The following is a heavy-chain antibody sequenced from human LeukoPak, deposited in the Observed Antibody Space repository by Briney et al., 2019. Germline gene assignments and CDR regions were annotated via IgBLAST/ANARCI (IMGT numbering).Heavy chain of an antibody. CDR3: ARHVGVTMIVVVYNWFDP. Sequence: SETLSLTCTVSGGSISSSSYYWGWIRQPPGKGLEWIGSIYYSGSTYYNPSLKSRVTISVDTSKNQFSLKLSSVTAADTAVYYCARHVGVTMIVVVYNWFDPWGQGTLVTVSS. J-gene: IGHJ5*02. CDR1: GGSISSSSYY. D-gene: IGHD3-22*01. CDR2: IYYSGST. V-gene: IGHV4-39*01.